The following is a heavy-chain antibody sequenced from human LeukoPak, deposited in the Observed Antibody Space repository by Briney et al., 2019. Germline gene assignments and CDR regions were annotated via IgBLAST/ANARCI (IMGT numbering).Heavy chain of an antibody. J-gene: IGHJ4*03. Sequence: PSETLSLTCSVSGASINGYFWNWVRQTPEKRLDWIGYVSHTGATTSNPTLKSRVSITIDTSKSQISLTMTSVTAADSALYYCARDRRGSFYTFDRWGPGTIVSVSA. CDR2: VSHTGAT. V-gene: IGHV4-59*01. CDR1: GASINGYF. D-gene: IGHD1-26*01. CDR3: ARDRRGSFYTFDR.